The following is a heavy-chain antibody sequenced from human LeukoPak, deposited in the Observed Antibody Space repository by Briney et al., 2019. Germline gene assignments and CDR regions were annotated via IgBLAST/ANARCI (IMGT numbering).Heavy chain of an antibody. J-gene: IGHJ5*02. CDR1: GFTFSNNR. CDR2: IYSDGTA. Sequence: GGSLRLSCAASGFTFSNNRMSWVRQAPGRGLEWVSVIYSDGTAYYADSVKGRFTISRDNSKSALYLQMNSLKADDTAVYYCVRDLTWGQGTLVTVSS. CDR3: VRDLT. V-gene: IGHV3-53*01.